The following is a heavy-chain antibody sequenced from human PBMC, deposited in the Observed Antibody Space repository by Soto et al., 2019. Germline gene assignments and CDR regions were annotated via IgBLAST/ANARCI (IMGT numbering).Heavy chain of an antibody. CDR3: AGDYRAYYFDY. J-gene: IGHJ4*02. Sequence: SETLSLTCTVSGGSISSYYWSWIRQPPGKGLEWIGYIYYSGSTNYNPSLKSRVTISVDTSKNQFSLKLSAVTAADTAVYYCAGDYRAYYFDYWGQGTLVTVSS. CDR2: IYYSGST. V-gene: IGHV4-59*01. CDR1: GGSISSYY.